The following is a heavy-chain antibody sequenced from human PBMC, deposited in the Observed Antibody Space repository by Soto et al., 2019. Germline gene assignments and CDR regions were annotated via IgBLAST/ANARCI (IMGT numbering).Heavy chain of an antibody. CDR1: GFTFSSYA. CDR2: ISYDGSNK. V-gene: IGHV3-30-3*01. D-gene: IGHD3-22*01. Sequence: PGGSLRLSCAASGFTFSSYAMHWVRQAPGKGPEWVAVISYDGSNKYYADSVKGRFTISRDNSKNTLYLQMNSLRAEDTAVYYCARDEGPNYYDSSGPTVDYWGQGTLVTVSS. CDR3: ARDEGPNYYDSSGPTVDY. J-gene: IGHJ4*02.